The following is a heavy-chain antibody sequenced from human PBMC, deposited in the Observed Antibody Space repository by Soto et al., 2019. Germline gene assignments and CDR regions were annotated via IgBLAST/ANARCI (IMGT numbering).Heavy chain of an antibody. Sequence: SETLSLTCTVSGGSISTSSYYWGWIRQPPGKGLEWIGYIYYGGNTYYNSSLKSRLIMSVDTSKNHFSLKLNSVTAADTAVYHCARVGAIRGSWFDPWGQGTLVTVSS. CDR3: ARVGAIRGSWFDP. V-gene: IGHV4-39*02. J-gene: IGHJ5*02. CDR1: GGSISTSSYY. D-gene: IGHD1-26*01. CDR2: IYYGGNT.